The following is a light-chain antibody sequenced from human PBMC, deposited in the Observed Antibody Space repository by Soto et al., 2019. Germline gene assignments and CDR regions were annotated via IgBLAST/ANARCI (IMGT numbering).Light chain of an antibody. CDR1: QSVSSNY. CDR2: GAS. V-gene: IGKV3-20*01. Sequence: EVVLTQSPGTLSLSAGERATLSCRASQSVSSNYLAWYQQKPGQSPRLLIYGASNRASGISDRFSGSGSGTDFTLTISSLQSEDFAVYYCHQRQSWPRTFGQGTKVDIK. CDR3: HQRQSWPRT. J-gene: IGKJ1*01.